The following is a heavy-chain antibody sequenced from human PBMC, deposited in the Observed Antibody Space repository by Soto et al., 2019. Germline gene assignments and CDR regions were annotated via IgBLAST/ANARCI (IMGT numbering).Heavy chain of an antibody. CDR2: IFYSGNT. V-gene: IGHV4-59*01. CDR3: ARDRSYSASRYDAFDI. D-gene: IGHD6-13*01. CDR1: GGSISSYY. Sequence: QVQLQESGPGLVKPSETLSLTCTVSGGSISSYYWSWIRQPPGRGLEWIGYIFYSGNTDYNPSLKRRVTISLDTSKNQFSPRLSSVTAADTAVYYCARDRSYSASRYDAFDIWGQGTMVTVSS. J-gene: IGHJ3*02.